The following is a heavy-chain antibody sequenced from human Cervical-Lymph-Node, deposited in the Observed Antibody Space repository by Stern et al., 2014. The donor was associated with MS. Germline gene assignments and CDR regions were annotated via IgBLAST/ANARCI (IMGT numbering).Heavy chain of an antibody. CDR3: TPDYHYYGMDV. CDR1: GFTFSNAW. CDR2: IKSKTDGGTT. V-gene: IGHV3-15*01. J-gene: IGHJ6*02. Sequence: EVQLVESGGGLVKPGGSLRLSCEASGFTFSNAWMSWVRQAPGKGLEWVGRIKSKTDGGTTDYAAPVKGRFTISRDDSKNTLYLQKNSLKTEDTAVYYCTPDYHYYGMDVWGQGTTVTVSS.